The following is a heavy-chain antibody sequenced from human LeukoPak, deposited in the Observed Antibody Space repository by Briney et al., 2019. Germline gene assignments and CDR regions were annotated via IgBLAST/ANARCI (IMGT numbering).Heavy chain of an antibody. CDR1: SGSFSGYY. CDR2: INHSGST. D-gene: IGHD1-1*01. Sequence: SETLSLTCAVYSGSFSGYYWSWIRQPPGKGLEWIGEINHSGSTNYNPSLKSRVTISVDTSKNQFSLKLSSVTAADTAVYYCARLGLTTGAFDIWGQGTMVTVSS. J-gene: IGHJ3*02. CDR3: ARLGLTTGAFDI. V-gene: IGHV4-34*01.